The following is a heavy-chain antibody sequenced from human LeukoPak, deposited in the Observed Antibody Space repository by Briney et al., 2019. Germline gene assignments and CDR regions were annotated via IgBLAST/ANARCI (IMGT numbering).Heavy chain of an antibody. V-gene: IGHV3-9*01. CDR2: ISWNSGSI. J-gene: IGHJ6*02. D-gene: IGHD2-2*02. CDR3: AKDRGIVVVPAAIRHYCYGMDV. CDR1: GFTFDDYA. Sequence: GGSLRLSCAASGFTFDDYAMHWVRQAPGKGLEWVSGISWNSGSIGYADSVKGRFTISRDNAKNSLYLQMNSLRAEDTALYYCAKDRGIVVVPAAIRHYCYGMDVWGQGTTVTVSS.